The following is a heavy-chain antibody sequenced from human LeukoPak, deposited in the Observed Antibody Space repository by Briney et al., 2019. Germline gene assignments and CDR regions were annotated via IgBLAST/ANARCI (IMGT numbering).Heavy chain of an antibody. CDR1: GFTFSSYA. D-gene: IGHD3-10*01. Sequence: GGSLILSCAASGFTFSSYAMSWVRQAPGKGLEWVSAISGSGGSTYYADSVKGRFTISRDNSKNTLYLQMNSLRAEDTAVYYCAKGNRADPDAFDIWGQGTMVTVSS. J-gene: IGHJ3*02. CDR3: AKGNRADPDAFDI. CDR2: ISGSGGST. V-gene: IGHV3-23*01.